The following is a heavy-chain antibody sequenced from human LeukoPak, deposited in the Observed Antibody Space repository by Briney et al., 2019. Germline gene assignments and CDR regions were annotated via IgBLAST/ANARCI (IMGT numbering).Heavy chain of an antibody. J-gene: IGHJ4*02. CDR3: ARGPPWGSSTSSFDY. CDR1: GFTFSSYS. V-gene: IGHV3-21*01. Sequence: GGSLRLSCAASGFTFSSYSMNWVRQAPGKGLEWVSSISSSSGYIYYADSVKGRFTISRDNAKNSLYLQMNSLRAEDTAVYYCARGPPWGSSTSSFDYWGQGTLVTVSS. D-gene: IGHD2-2*01. CDR2: ISSSSGYI.